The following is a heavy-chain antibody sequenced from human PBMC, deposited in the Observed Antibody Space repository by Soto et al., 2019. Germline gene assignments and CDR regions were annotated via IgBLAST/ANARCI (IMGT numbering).Heavy chain of an antibody. V-gene: IGHV4-34*01. Sequence: SETLSLTFAVYGGSFSGYYWTWIRQPPGTGLEWIGEINHSGSKKYNPSIKSRLTISVDKSKNQFSLKMTSVTAADTAVYFCATLPHYADPKAGFWGQGTLVTVSS. CDR3: ATLPHYADPKAGF. D-gene: IGHD4-17*01. CDR1: GGSFSGYY. J-gene: IGHJ4*02. CDR2: INHSGSK.